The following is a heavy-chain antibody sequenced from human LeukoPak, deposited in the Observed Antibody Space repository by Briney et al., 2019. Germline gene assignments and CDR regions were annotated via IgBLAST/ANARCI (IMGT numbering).Heavy chain of an antibody. D-gene: IGHD3-16*01. CDR3: ARPWGSVR. J-gene: IGHJ4*02. CDR2: IYPGDSDT. CDR1: GYDFTTSL. Sequence: GESLKISCQSSGYDFTTSLIGWVRQMPGKGLEWMGIIYPGDSDTKYSPSFKGQVTISADKSISTAYLQWSSLKASDTAMYYCARPWGSVRWGQGTLVIVSA. V-gene: IGHV5-51*01.